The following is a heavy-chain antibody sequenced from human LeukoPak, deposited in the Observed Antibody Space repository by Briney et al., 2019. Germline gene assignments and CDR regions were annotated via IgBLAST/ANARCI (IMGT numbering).Heavy chain of an antibody. Sequence: KPSETLSLTCTVSGGSISSSSDYWGWIRQSPGKGLEWIGNIYRSGNTYCNPSLTSRVTMSVDTSKKQFSLKLSSVTAADTAVYYCARVRGSSGSYGYYHYMDVWGKGTTVTISS. CDR3: ARVRGSSGSYGYYHYMDV. J-gene: IGHJ6*03. D-gene: IGHD1-26*01. CDR1: GGSISSSSDY. V-gene: IGHV4-39*07. CDR2: IYRSGNT.